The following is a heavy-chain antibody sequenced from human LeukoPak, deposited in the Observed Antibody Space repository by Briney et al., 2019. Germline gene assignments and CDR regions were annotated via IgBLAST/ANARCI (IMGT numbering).Heavy chain of an antibody. V-gene: IGHV4-39*02. CDR3: VRYSVGTMYDS. Sequence: PSETLSLTCTVSGGSISSNTYYWGWIRQPPGKGLEWIGSINYSGRTDYRPSLKGRITMSVDTSKNHFSLKLSSVTAADTAVYYCVRYSVGTMYDSWGQGTLVTVSS. D-gene: IGHD1-7*01. J-gene: IGHJ4*02. CDR1: GGSISSNTYY. CDR2: INYSGRT.